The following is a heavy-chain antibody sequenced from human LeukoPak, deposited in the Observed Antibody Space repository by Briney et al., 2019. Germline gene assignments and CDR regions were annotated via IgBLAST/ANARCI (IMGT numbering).Heavy chain of an antibody. J-gene: IGHJ4*02. D-gene: IGHD3-3*01. CDR1: GYTFTSYY. CDR3: ASLSFGVVITGSYYFDY. CDR2: INPSGGST. V-gene: IGHV1-46*01. Sequence: ASVKVSCKASGYTFTSYYMHWVRQAPGQGLEWMGIINPSGGSTSYAQKFQGRVTMTRDTSTSTVYMELSSLRSEDTAVYYCASLSFGVVITGSYYFDYWGQGTLVIVSS.